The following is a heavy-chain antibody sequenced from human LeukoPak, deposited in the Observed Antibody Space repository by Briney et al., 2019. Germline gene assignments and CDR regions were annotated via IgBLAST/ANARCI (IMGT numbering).Heavy chain of an antibody. J-gene: IGHJ4*02. Sequence: GASVKVSCKASGYTFTGYYMHWVRQAPGQGLEWMGWINPNSGGTNYAQKFQGRVTMTRDTSISTAYMELSRLRSDDTAVYYCARDLSDYVWGSYRYLGRLFDYWGQGTLVTVSS. CDR1: GYTFTGYY. CDR2: INPNSGGT. V-gene: IGHV1-2*02. CDR3: ARDLSDYVWGSYRYLGRLFDY. D-gene: IGHD3-16*02.